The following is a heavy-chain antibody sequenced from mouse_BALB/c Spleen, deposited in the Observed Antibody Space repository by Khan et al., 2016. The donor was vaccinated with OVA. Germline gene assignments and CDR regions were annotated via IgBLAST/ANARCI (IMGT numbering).Heavy chain of an antibody. CDR1: GFTFSGYG. Sequence: EVELVESGGGLVQPGGSLKLSCAASGFTFSGYGMSWVRQTPDKRLELVATINSNGGTSYYPDSVKGRFTISRDNDKNTLHLQMSSRKSEATAMYYGAGIYYGYDEGYWDLDVWGAGTTVTVSS. CDR2: INSNGGTS. J-gene: IGHJ1*01. D-gene: IGHD2-14*01. V-gene: IGHV5-6-3*01. CDR3: AGIYYGYDEGYWDLDV.